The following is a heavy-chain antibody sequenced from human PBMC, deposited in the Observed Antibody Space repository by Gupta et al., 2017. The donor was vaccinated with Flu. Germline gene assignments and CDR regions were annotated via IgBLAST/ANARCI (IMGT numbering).Heavy chain of an antibody. CDR2: ISYDGSTK. CDR3: AKDLGGSGTYYTFDY. Sequence: QVQLVESGGGAVQPGRSLRLSCAASGPTFSSYAMHWVRQSPVKGLEWVALISYDGSTKNYADSVRGRFTISRDNSKNTLYLQMNSLRAEDTAVYYCAKDLGGSGTYYTFDYWGQGTLVTVSS. D-gene: IGHD3-10*01. V-gene: IGHV3-30*04. CDR1: GPTFSSYA. J-gene: IGHJ4*02.